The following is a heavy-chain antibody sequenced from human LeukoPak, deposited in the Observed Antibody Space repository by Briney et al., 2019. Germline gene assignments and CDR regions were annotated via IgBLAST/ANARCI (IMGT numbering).Heavy chain of an antibody. Sequence: SETLSLTCTVSGGSISTTAYYWGWIRQPPGKGLEWIGSVFYTGNTFYNPSLQSRVTLSVDTSKNQFSLKLSSVTAADTAVYYCARETDYGDPGDYWGQGTLVTVSS. CDR1: GGSISTTAYY. CDR2: VFYTGNT. CDR3: ARETDYGDPGDY. V-gene: IGHV4-39*07. D-gene: IGHD4-17*01. J-gene: IGHJ4*02.